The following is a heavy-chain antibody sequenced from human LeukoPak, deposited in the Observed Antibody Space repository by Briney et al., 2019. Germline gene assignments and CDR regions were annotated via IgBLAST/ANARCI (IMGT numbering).Heavy chain of an antibody. CDR3: ARVYAGGSGSYRNYFDY. D-gene: IGHD3-10*01. Sequence: TGGSLRLSCAASGFTFSRYGMHWVRQAPGKGLEWVAVISYDGSNKYYADSVKGRFTISRDNSKNTLYLQMNSLRAEDTAVYYCARVYAGGSGSYRNYFDYWGQGTLVTVSS. CDR1: GFTFSRYG. J-gene: IGHJ4*02. V-gene: IGHV3-30*03. CDR2: ISYDGSNK.